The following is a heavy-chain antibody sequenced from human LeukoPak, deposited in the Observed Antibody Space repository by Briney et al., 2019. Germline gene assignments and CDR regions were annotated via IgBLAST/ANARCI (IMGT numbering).Heavy chain of an antibody. CDR1: GGSISSGGYY. CDR3: AREVPAASFDP. J-gene: IGHJ5*02. CDR2: IYHSGST. Sequence: SQTLSLTCTVSGGSISSGGYYWSWIRQPPGKGLEWIGYIYHSGSTYYNPSLKSRVTISVDTSKNQFSLKLSSVIAADTAVYYCAREVPAASFDPWGQGTLVTVSS. D-gene: IGHD2-2*01. V-gene: IGHV4-30-2*05.